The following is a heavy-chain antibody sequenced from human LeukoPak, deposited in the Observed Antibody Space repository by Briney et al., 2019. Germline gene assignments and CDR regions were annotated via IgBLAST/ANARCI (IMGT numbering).Heavy chain of an antibody. Sequence: PGGSLRLSCAASGFTFSSYWMSWVRQAPGKGLEWVANIKQDGSEKYYVDSVKGRFTISRDNAKNSLYLQMNSLRAEDTAVYHCVREGDYDILTGYYRARAYYMDVWGKGTTVTISS. D-gene: IGHD3-9*01. CDR3: VREGDYDILTGYYRARAYYMDV. CDR1: GFTFSSYW. J-gene: IGHJ6*03. V-gene: IGHV3-7*01. CDR2: IKQDGSEK.